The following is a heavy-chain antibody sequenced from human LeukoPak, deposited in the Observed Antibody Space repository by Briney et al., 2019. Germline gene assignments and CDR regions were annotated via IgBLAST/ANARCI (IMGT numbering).Heavy chain of an antibody. D-gene: IGHD2-2*01. CDR1: GFSFSSFD. CDR3: ARADCSGSTCYLRRSWFDP. Sequence: GGSLRLSCAASGFSFSSFDMNWVRQAPGKGLEWVSSISTSSRYIYYRDSVKGRFTISRDDAKNSLYLQMNSLRVEDTAVYYCARADCSGSTCYLRRSWFDPWGQGTLVTVSS. J-gene: IGHJ5*02. V-gene: IGHV3-21*01. CDR2: ISTSSRYI.